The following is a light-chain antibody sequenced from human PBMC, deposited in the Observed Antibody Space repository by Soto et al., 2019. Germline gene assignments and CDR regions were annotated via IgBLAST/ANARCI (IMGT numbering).Light chain of an antibody. V-gene: IGKV1-5*03. CDR3: QQRSNWWT. J-gene: IGKJ1*01. CDR1: QRIDTW. CDR2: KAT. Sequence: DIQMTQSPSTLSASLGDRVTITCRASQRIDTWLAWYQQKPGTAPKLLIYKATILQSGVPSRFSGSGPGTEFTLTISSLEPEDFAVYYCQQRSNWWTFGQGTKVDIK.